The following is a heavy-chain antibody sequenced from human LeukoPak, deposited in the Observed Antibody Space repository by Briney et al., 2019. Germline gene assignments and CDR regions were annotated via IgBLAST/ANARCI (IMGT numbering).Heavy chain of an antibody. CDR3: ARDRAGYSSGWAFDY. J-gene: IGHJ4*02. CDR2: ISAYNGNT. V-gene: IGHV1-18*04. Sequence: ASVKVSCKASGYTFTSYGISWMRQAPGQGLEWMGCISAYNGNTNYAQKLQGRVTMTTDTSTSTAYMELRSLRSDDTAVYYCARDRAGYSSGWAFDYWGQGTLVTVSS. CDR1: GYTFTSYG. D-gene: IGHD6-19*01.